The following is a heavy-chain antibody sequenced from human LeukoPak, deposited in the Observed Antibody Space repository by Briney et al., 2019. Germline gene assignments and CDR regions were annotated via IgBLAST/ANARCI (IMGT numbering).Heavy chain of an antibody. V-gene: IGHV3-48*01. CDR1: GFTFSSYA. CDR3: ATDRWGFFNY. CDR2: ISSSRKTI. J-gene: IGHJ4*02. Sequence: PGGSLRLSCAASGFTFSSYAMNWVRQAPGKGLEWVSYISSSRKTIYYADSVKGRFTISRDNAKNSLYLQMNSLRAEDTAFYYCATDRWGFFNYWGQGTLVTVSS. D-gene: IGHD3-3*01.